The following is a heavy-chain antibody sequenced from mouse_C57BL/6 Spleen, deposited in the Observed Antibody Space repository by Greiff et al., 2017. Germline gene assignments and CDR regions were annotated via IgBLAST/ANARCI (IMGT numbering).Heavy chain of an antibody. CDR1: GFTFSSYA. J-gene: IGHJ4*01. D-gene: IGHD2-4*01. CDR3: TRVIYDYPYAMDY. CDR2: ISSGGDYI. V-gene: IGHV5-9-1*02. Sequence: EVHLVESGEGLVKPGGSLKLSCAASGFTFSSYAMSWVRQTPEKRLEWVAYISSGGDYIYYADTVKGRFTISRDNARNTLYLQMSSLKSEDTAMYYCTRVIYDYPYAMDYWGQGTSVTVSS.